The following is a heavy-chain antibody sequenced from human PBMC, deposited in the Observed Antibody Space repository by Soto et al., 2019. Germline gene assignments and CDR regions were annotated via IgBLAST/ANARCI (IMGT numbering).Heavy chain of an antibody. Sequence: QVQLQESGPGLVKPSQTLSLTCNVSGGSISNSDFYWSWVRQPPGMGLEWIGYIYYSGNTYYNPSLKSRLTMSVDTSKNQFSLKLSSVAAADTAVYYCARVSRYYGSESCYGFDIWGQGTMVTVSS. CDR3: ARVSRYYGSESCYGFDI. CDR2: IYYSGNT. D-gene: IGHD3-10*01. V-gene: IGHV4-30-4*01. CDR1: GGSISNSDFY. J-gene: IGHJ3*02.